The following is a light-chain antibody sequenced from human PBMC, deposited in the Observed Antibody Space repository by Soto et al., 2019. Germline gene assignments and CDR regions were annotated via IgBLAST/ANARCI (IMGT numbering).Light chain of an antibody. Sequence: DIQMTQSPSSLSASVGDRVTITCRASQNITTYLNWYQQKPGKAPKLLIFSASRLHGGVPSRFSGSGSGTDFTLTISSLQPEDFATYYCQQTHSTPLSFGGGTKVDIK. J-gene: IGKJ4*01. CDR2: SAS. CDR3: QQTHSTPLS. V-gene: IGKV1-39*01. CDR1: QNITTY.